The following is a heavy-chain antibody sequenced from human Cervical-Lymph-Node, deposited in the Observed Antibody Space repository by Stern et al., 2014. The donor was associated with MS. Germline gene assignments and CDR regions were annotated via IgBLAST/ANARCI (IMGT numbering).Heavy chain of an antibody. J-gene: IGHJ4*02. CDR2: INSRSTSM. Sequence: EMQLVESGGGLVTPGGSLRLSCAVSGFTFSSSAMNWGRQARAQGLEWVSFINSRSTSMQSADSVKDRFTISRNNADNSLYLQMNSVRAEDTAVYYCARGGGSFSFWGRGTLVTVSS. D-gene: IGHD1-26*01. CDR1: GFTFSSSA. CDR3: ARGGGSFSF. V-gene: IGHV3-21*01.